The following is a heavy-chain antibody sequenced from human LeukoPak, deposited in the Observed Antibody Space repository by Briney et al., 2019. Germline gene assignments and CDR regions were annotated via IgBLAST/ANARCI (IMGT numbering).Heavy chain of an antibody. Sequence: PGGSLRLSCAASGFTFSTYAMSWVRQAPGKGLEWVSAISASGGSTYYADSVKGRFTISRDNSKNTLYMQMNSLRAEDTAVYYCAKDRNDWKQGIDSWGQGTLVTVST. CDR2: ISASGGST. CDR3: AKDRNDWKQGIDS. CDR1: GFTFSTYA. V-gene: IGHV3-23*01. J-gene: IGHJ4*02. D-gene: IGHD1-1*01.